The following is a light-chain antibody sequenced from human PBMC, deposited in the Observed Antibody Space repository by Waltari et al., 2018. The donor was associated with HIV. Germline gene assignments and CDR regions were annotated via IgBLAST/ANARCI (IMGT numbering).Light chain of an antibody. J-gene: IGLJ2*01. CDR3: SSYSATNTVV. Sequence: QSALTQPPSVSGSPGQSVTISCAGTNSDIGGYDRVSWYQQPPGTAPKLLIYEVPNRPSGVPGRFSASKSGTTASLTISGLQAGDEGDYYCSSYSATNTVVFGGGTKLTVL. CDR1: NSDIGGYDR. CDR2: EVP. V-gene: IGLV2-18*02.